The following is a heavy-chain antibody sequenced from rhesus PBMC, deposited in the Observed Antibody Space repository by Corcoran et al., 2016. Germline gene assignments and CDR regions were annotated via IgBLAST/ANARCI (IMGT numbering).Heavy chain of an antibody. V-gene: IGHV4S14*01. CDR3: AIAPDLGAIDY. CDR2: IYGSGGSN. J-gene: IGHJ4*01. CDR1: GGSISGYYY. Sequence: QVQLQESGPGLVKPSETLSLTCAVSGGSISGYYYWSWIRPPPGKGLEWIGSIYGSGGSNYLNPSLKARGTRSVDMSKNQCSLTLSSWTAADMAVYYCAIAPDLGAIDYWGQGVLVTVSS. D-gene: IGHD2-21*01.